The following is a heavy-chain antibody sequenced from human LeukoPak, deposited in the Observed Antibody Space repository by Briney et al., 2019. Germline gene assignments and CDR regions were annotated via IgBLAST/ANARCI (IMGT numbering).Heavy chain of an antibody. Sequence: PSETLSLTCTVSGGSISGYYWSWIRQPPGKGLEWIGYIYYSGSTNYNPSLKSRVTISVDTSKSQFSLKLPSVTAADTAVYYCARGHSYPYGKISDYWGQETLVTVSS. CDR1: GGSISGYY. V-gene: IGHV4-59*01. CDR3: ARGHSYPYGKISDY. D-gene: IGHD3-10*01. CDR2: IYYSGST. J-gene: IGHJ4*02.